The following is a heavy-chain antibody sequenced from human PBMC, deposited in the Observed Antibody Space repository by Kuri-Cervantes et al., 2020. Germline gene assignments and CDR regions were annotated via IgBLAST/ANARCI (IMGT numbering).Heavy chain of an antibody. CDR1: GFTFSSYG. CDR2: ISYDGSNK. D-gene: IGHD2-2*01. CDR3: VEDSRGVFAFDV. V-gene: IGHV3-30*18. Sequence: GESLKISCAASGFTFSSYGMHWVRQAPGKGLEWVAVISYDGSNKYYADSVKGRFTISGDNSKNTLYLQMNSLRAEDTAVYYCVEDSRGVFAFDVWGHGTMVTVSS. J-gene: IGHJ3*01.